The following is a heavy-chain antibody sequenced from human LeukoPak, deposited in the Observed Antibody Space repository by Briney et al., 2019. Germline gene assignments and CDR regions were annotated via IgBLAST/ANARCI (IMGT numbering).Heavy chain of an antibody. Sequence: SETLSLTCTVSGGSISSSSYYWGWIRQPPGKGLEWIGYIYYSGSTNYNPSLKSRVTISVDTSKNQFSLKLSSVTAADTAVYYCARAGYSSGWYFGGRYYYYGMDVWGQGTTVTVSS. CDR1: GGSISSSSYY. CDR3: ARAGYSSGWYFGGRYYYYGMDV. V-gene: IGHV4-61*05. J-gene: IGHJ6*02. D-gene: IGHD6-19*01. CDR2: IYYSGST.